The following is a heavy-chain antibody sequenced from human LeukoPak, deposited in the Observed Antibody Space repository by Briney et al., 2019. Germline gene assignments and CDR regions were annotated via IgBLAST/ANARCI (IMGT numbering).Heavy chain of an antibody. D-gene: IGHD1-7*01. J-gene: IGHJ4*02. V-gene: IGHV3-21*01. CDR2: ISSSSSYI. CDR3: ESGQTSITATFDY. CDR1: GFTFSSYS. Sequence: PGGSLRLSXAASGFTFSSYSMNWVRQAPGKGPEWASYISSSSSYIYYADSVKGRFTISRDNAKNSLYLQMNSLRAEDTAVYYYESGQTSITATFDYWGQGTLVTVSS.